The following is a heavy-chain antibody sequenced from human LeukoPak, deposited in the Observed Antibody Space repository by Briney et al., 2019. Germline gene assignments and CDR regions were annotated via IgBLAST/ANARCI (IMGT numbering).Heavy chain of an antibody. CDR2: INRDGTKT. Sequence: GGSLRLSCAASGFTFTSFWMTWVRQSPGKGLEWVANINRDGTKTTYVDSVKGRFTISRDNAKNSLFLHMSSLRAEDTAVYYCARAFGGSYYDGIDYWGQGTLVTVSS. J-gene: IGHJ4*02. CDR1: GFTFTSFW. V-gene: IGHV3-7*01. D-gene: IGHD1-26*01. CDR3: ARAFGGSYYDGIDY.